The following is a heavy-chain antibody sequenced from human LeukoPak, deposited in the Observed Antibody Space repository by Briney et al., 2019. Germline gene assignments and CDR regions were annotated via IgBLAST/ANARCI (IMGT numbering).Heavy chain of an antibody. CDR3: TRDEADRPGIKLATEDY. CDR1: GFTFSSYS. CDR2: IWHDGTEK. D-gene: IGHD1-14*01. V-gene: IGHV3-33*08. J-gene: IGHJ4*02. Sequence: GGSLRLSCAASGFTFSSYSMHWVRQAPGKGLKWVAVIWHDGTEKYYADSVKGRFIISRDNSKHTLHLQVNSLGAEDTAMYYCTRDEADRPGIKLATEDYWGRGTLVTVSS.